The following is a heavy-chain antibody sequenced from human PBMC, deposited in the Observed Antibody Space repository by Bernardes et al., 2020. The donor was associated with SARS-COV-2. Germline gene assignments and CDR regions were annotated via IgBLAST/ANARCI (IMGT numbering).Heavy chain of an antibody. CDR2: ISGGGSYT. CDR1: GFKFGVHA. D-gene: IGHD2-2*01. J-gene: IGHJ4*02. V-gene: IGHV3-48*02. CDR3: ARGSLFYHNDEGPFHD. Sequence: GGSLRLSCAASGFKFGVHAIHWVRQAPGKGLEWVAHISGGGSYTYYTDSVTARFTISRDNAKNSLYLQMNSLRDEDTAVYYCARGSLFYHNDEGPFHDWGQGTLVTVSS.